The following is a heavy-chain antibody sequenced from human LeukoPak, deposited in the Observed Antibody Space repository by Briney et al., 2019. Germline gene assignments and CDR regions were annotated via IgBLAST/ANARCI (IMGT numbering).Heavy chain of an antibody. D-gene: IGHD3-22*01. CDR1: GGSISSGSYY. V-gene: IGHV4-61*02. Sequence: SGTLSLTCTVSGGSISSGSYYWSWIRQPAGKGLEWIGRIYTSGSTNYNPSLKSRVTISVDTSKNQFSLKLSSVTAADTAVYYCARLRSGYYLDYWGQGTLVTVSS. CDR2: IYTSGST. CDR3: ARLRSGYYLDY. J-gene: IGHJ4*02.